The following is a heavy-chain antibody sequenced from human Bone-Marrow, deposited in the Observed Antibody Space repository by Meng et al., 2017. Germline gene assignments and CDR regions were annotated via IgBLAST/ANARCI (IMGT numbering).Heavy chain of an antibody. CDR1: GGTFSSYA. D-gene: IGHD6-13*01. V-gene: IGHV1-69*13. J-gene: IGHJ6*02. Sequence: SVKVSCKASGGTFSSYAISWVRQAPGQGLEWMGGIIPILGTANYAQKFQGRVTITADESTSTAYMELSSLRSEDTAVYYCARSVAAAGIYGMDVWGQGTTVTVSS. CDR2: IIPILGTA. CDR3: ARSVAAAGIYGMDV.